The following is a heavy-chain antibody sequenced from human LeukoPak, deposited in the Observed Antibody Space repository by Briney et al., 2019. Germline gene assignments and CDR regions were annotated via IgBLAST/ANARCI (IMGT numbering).Heavy chain of an antibody. CDR3: AKVGDYYGSSGYYILYYFDY. J-gene: IGHJ4*02. CDR2: ISGSGGST. Sequence: GGSLRLSCAASGFTFSSYAMSWVRQAPGKGLEWVSAISGSGGSTYYADSVKGRFTISRDNSKNTLYLQMNSLRAEDTAVYYCAKVGDYYGSSGYYILYYFDYWGQGTLVTVSS. V-gene: IGHV3-23*01. CDR1: GFTFSSYA. D-gene: IGHD3-22*01.